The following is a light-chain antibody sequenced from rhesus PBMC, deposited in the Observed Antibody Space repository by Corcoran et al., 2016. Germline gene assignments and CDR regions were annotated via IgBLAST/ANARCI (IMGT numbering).Light chain of an antibody. V-gene: IGKV1-32*01. CDR3: QQYATLPWT. J-gene: IGKJ1*01. CDR1: QAISTY. CDR2: SAN. Sequence: DIQMTQSPSSLSASVGDRVTITCRPSQAISTYVNWYQQKPGKAPNLLILSANRLESGVPSRFSGSGSGTEFTLTIDSLQPEDFATYYCQQYATLPWTFGHGTKVEI.